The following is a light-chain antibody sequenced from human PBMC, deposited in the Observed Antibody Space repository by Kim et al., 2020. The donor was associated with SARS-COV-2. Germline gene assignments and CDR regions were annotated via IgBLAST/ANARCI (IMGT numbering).Light chain of an antibody. CDR1: QSVGSSY. J-gene: IGKJ1*01. Sequence: SPGEKATPACRASQSVGSSYLAWYQQKPGQAPRLLIFGASSRATGIPDRFSGSGSGTDFTLTISRLEPEDFAVYYCQQYGSSPRTFGQGTKVEIK. CDR3: QQYGSSPRT. CDR2: GAS. V-gene: IGKV3-20*01.